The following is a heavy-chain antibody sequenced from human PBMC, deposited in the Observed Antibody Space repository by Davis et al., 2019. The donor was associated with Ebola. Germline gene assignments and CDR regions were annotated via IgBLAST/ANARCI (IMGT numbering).Heavy chain of an antibody. V-gene: IGHV1-18*01. CDR2: ISAYNGNT. CDR1: GYTFTSYG. CDR3: ARGLVVVPAATFYQGGMDV. D-gene: IGHD2-2*01. J-gene: IGHJ6*02. Sequence: ASVKVSCKASGYTFTSYGISWVRQAPGQGLEWMGWISAYNGNTNYAQKLQGRVTMTTDTSTSTAYMELRSLRSDDTAVYYCARGLVVVPAATFYQGGMDVWGQGTTVTVSS.